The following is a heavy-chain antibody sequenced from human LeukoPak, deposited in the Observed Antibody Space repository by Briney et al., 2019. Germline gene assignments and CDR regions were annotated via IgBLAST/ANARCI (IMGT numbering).Heavy chain of an antibody. CDR1: GYTFTSYG. CDR3: ARSPLLRIAVAGTYQPWFDP. D-gene: IGHD6-19*01. Sequence: EASVKVSCKASGYTFTSYGISWVRQAPGQGLEWMGWISAYNGNTNYAQKLQGRVTMTTDTSTSTAYMELRSLRSDDTAVYYCARSPLLRIAVAGTYQPWFDPWGQGTLVTVSS. J-gene: IGHJ5*02. CDR2: ISAYNGNT. V-gene: IGHV1-18*01.